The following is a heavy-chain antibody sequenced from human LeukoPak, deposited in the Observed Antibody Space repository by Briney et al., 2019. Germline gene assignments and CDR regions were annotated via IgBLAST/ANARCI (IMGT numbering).Heavy chain of an antibody. V-gene: IGHV3-48*01. D-gene: IGHD1-26*01. Sequence: PGGSLRLSCAASGFTFSSYEMNWVRQAPGKGLEWVSYISSSSSTIYYADSVKGRFTISRDNAKNSLYLQLNSLRAEDTAVYCCARSLVVGATYPYHWGQGTLVTVSS. CDR2: ISSSSSTI. CDR3: ARSLVVGATYPYH. CDR1: GFTFSSYE. J-gene: IGHJ5*02.